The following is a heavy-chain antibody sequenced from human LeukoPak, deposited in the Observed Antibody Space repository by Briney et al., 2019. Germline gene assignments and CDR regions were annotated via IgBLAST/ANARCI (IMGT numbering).Heavy chain of an antibody. CDR3: AKEGDCDILTGHPRGIDY. J-gene: IGHJ4*02. CDR1: GFTFSDYN. V-gene: IGHV3-11*01. CDR2: ISRSGGTK. Sequence: GGSLRLSCAASGFTFSDYNMRWIRQAPGKGLEWVSSISRSGGTKFYADSVKGRFTISRDNAKNSLFLQMNSLRAEDTAVYYCAKEGDCDILTGHPRGIDYWGQGTLVTVSS. D-gene: IGHD3-9*01.